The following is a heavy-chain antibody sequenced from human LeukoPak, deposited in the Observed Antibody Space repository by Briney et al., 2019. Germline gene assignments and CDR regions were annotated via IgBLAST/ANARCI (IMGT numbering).Heavy chain of an antibody. D-gene: IGHD2-15*01. V-gene: IGHV4-38-2*01. CDR1: GYSISSGFH. CDR2: IFKAVNT. CDR3: ARTRYCSGATCYSPELFDS. Sequence: SETLSLTCAVSGYSISSGFHWGWLRQSPGKGLEWIGSIFKAVNTYYNPSLKSRVTISVDTSMNQFSLRVTSVTAADTAVYYCARTRYCSGATCYSPELFDSWGQGTLVTVSS. J-gene: IGHJ4*02.